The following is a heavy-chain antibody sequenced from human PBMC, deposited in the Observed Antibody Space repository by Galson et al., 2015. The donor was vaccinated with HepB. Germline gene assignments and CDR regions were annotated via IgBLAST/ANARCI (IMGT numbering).Heavy chain of an antibody. Sequence: SVKVSCKGSGFTFIGYNIHWVRQAPGQGLEWLGQINPNGGATTYAHKFQGRLTLTRATSTNTAYLELTSLNPDDSAIYYCARDLRPTNFGVFTLDYWGQGSLVTVSS. CDR2: INPNGGAT. CDR1: GFTFIGYN. V-gene: IGHV1-2*06. CDR3: ARDLRPTNFGVFTLDY. D-gene: IGHD3-3*01. J-gene: IGHJ4*02.